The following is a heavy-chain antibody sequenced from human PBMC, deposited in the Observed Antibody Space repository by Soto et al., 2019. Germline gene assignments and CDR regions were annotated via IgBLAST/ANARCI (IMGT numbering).Heavy chain of an antibody. Sequence: PGGSLRLSCASSGFTFSSYSMNWVRQAPGKGLEWVSSISSSSSYIYYADSVKGRFTISRDNAKNSLYLQMNSLRAEDTAVYYCARDVEGAFDIWGQGTMVTVSS. CDR3: ARDVEGAFDI. CDR2: ISSSSSYI. J-gene: IGHJ3*02. D-gene: IGHD1-1*01. CDR1: GFTFSSYS. V-gene: IGHV3-21*01.